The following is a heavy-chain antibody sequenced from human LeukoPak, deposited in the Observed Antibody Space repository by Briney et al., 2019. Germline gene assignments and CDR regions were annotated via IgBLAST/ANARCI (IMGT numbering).Heavy chain of an antibody. Sequence: SQTLSLTCTVSGGSISSGSYYWSWIRQPAGKGLEWIGSIYYSGSTNYNPSLKSRVTISVDTSKNQFSLKLSSVTAADTAVYYCARRTPSGWNLDYWGQGTLVTVSS. CDR1: GGSISSGSYY. CDR3: ARRTPSGWNLDY. D-gene: IGHD6-19*01. J-gene: IGHJ4*02. V-gene: IGHV4-61*02. CDR2: IYYSGST.